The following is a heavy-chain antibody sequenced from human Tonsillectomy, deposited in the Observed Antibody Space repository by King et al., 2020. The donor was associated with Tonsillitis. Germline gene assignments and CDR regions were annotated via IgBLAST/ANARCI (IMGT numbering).Heavy chain of an antibody. CDR3: ARDAGYCTGDSCYGYYYYYMDV. CDR1: GGTFSNYA. Sequence: VQLVQSGAEVKKPGSSVKVSCKASGGTFSNYAISWVRQAPGQGLEWMGRIISIFGIANYAQKFQGRVTITADKSTSTAYMELSSLRSEDTAVYYCARDAGYCTGDSCYGYYYYYMDVWGKGTTVTVSS. V-gene: IGHV1-69*09. D-gene: IGHD2-15*01. CDR2: IISIFGIA. J-gene: IGHJ6*03.